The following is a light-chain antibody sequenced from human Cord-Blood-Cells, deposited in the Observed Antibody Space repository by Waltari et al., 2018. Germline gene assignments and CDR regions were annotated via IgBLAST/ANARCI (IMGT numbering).Light chain of an antibody. Sequence: EIVMTQSPATLSVSPGERATLSCRASQSVSSNLAWYQQKPGQAPRHLINGASTRATGIPARVSGSGSGTEFTLTISSLQSEDFAVYYCQQYNNWPPLTFGGGTKVEIK. V-gene: IGKV3-15*01. CDR1: QSVSSN. CDR2: GAS. CDR3: QQYNNWPPLT. J-gene: IGKJ4*01.